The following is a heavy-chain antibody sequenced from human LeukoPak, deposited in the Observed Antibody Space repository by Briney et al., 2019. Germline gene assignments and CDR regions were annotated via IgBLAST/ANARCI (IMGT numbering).Heavy chain of an antibody. D-gene: IGHD4-17*01. CDR2: IIPIFGTA. CDR3: ARDDYGDHRAFDI. J-gene: IGHJ3*02. CDR1: GGTFSSYA. V-gene: IGHV1-69*13. Sequence: ASVKVSCKASGGTFSSYAISWVRQAPGQGLEWMGGIIPIFGTANYAQKFQGRVTITADESTSTAYMELSSLRSEDTAVYYCARDDYGDHRAFDIWGQGTMVTVSS.